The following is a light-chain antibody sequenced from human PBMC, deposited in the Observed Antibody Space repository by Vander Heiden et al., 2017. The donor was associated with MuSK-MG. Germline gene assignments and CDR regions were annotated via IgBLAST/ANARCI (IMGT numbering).Light chain of an antibody. CDR3: QQSHGTPYT. CDR1: QNIKSF. J-gene: IGKJ2*01. CDR2: AAP. Sequence: DIQMTQSPSSLSASVGDRVTITCRASQNIKSFLNWYQQKPGKAPKLLIYAAPSLQSGVPSRFSGSGSGTDFTLTISSLQPEDFGTYFCQQSHGTPYTFGQGTKLEIK. V-gene: IGKV1-39*01.